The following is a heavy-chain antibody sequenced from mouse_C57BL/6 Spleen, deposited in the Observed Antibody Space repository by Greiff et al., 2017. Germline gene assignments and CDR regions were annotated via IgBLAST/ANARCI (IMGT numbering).Heavy chain of an antibody. CDR2: IDPENGDT. CDR3: TTATGNYAMDY. D-gene: IGHD4-1*02. CDR1: GFNIKDDY. J-gene: IGHJ4*01. V-gene: IGHV14-4*01. Sequence: EVQLKQSGAELVRPGASVKLSCTASGFNIKDDYMHWVKQRPEQGLEWIGWIDPENGDTEYASKFQGKATITADTSSNTAYLQLSSLTSEDTAVYYCTTATGNYAMDYWGQGTSVTVSS.